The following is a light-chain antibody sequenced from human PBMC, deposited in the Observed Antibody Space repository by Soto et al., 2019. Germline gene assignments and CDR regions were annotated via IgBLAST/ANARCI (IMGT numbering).Light chain of an antibody. CDR3: LQDYSYPRT. CDR1: QGIRTD. CDR2: GAS. V-gene: IGKV1-6*01. Sequence: AIQMTQSPASLSASVGDRITITCRASQGIRTDLGWYQQKPGKAPKLLIYGASNLQSGVPSRFSGSGSGTDFTLTISRLQPEDFATYYCLQDYSYPRTFGQGTKVEI. J-gene: IGKJ1*01.